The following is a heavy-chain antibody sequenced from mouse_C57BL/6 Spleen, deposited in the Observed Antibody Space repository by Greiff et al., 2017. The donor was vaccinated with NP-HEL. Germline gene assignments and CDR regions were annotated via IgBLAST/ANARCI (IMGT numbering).Heavy chain of an antibody. CDR1: GYTFTSYW. CDR2: IDPSDSYT. V-gene: IGHV1-59*01. CDR3: ARYRITTVVATD. D-gene: IGHD1-1*01. Sequence: VQLQQPGAELVRPGTSVKLSCKASGYTFTSYWMHWVKQRPGQGLEWIGVIDPSDSYTNYNQKFKGKATLTVDTSSSTAYMQLSSLTSEDSAVYYCARYRITTVVATDWGQGTTLTVSS. J-gene: IGHJ2*01.